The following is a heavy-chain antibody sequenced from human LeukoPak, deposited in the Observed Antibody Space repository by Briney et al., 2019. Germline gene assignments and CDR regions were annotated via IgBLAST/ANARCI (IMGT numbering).Heavy chain of an antibody. CDR1: GYTFTSYG. V-gene: IGHV1-18*03. D-gene: IGHD3-3*01. CDR2: ISAYNGNT. Sequence: GASVKVSCKASGYTFTSYGISWVRQAPGQGLEWMGWISAYNGNTNYAQKLQGRVTMTTDTSTSTAYMELSSLRSEDMAVYYCARARYESRIWPKSRYDYYHYMDVWGKGTTVTVSS. CDR3: ARARYESRIWPKSRYDYYHYMDV. J-gene: IGHJ6*03.